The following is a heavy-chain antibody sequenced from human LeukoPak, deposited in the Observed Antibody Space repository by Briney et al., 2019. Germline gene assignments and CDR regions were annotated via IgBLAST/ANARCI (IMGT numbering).Heavy chain of an antibody. CDR3: ALAYSYGRDAFDI. CDR2: IKQDGSEK. D-gene: IGHD5-18*01. Sequence: GGSLRLSCAASGFTFSSYWMSWVRQAPGKGLEWVANIKQDGSEKYYVDSVKGRFTISRDNSKNTLFLQMNSLRAEDTAVYYCALAYSYGRDAFDIWGQGTMVTVSS. V-gene: IGHV3-7*01. CDR1: GFTFSSYW. J-gene: IGHJ3*02.